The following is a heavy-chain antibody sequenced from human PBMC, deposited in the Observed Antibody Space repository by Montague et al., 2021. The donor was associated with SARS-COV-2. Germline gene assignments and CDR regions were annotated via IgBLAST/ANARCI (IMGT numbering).Heavy chain of an antibody. V-gene: IGHV4-59*08. CDR1: GGSISTYY. Sequence: SETLSLTCTVSGGSISTYYWSWIRQPPGKGLEWIGYIYHSGSTNYNPSLKSRVTISVDTSKNQFSLKLSSVTAADTAVYYCARHGPFVEVTAIHDTFDIWGQGTMVTVSS. D-gene: IGHD2-21*02. J-gene: IGHJ3*02. CDR3: ARHGPFVEVTAIHDTFDI. CDR2: IYHSGST.